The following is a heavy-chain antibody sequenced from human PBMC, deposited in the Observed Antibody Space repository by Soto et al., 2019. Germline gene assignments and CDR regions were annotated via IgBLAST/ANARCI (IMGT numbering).Heavy chain of an antibody. J-gene: IGHJ5*02. CDR1: GGSISSGGYY. CDR2: IYYSGST. V-gene: IGHV4-31*03. CDR3: ARGPELENYNWFDP. D-gene: IGHD1-1*01. Sequence: SETLSLTCTVSGGSISSGGYYWSWIRQHPGKGLEWIGYIYYSGSTYYNPSLKSRVTISVDTSKNQFSLKLSSVTAADTAVYYCARGPELENYNWFDPWGQGTLVTVSS.